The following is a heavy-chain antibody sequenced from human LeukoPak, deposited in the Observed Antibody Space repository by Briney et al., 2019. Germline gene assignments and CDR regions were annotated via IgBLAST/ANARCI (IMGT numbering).Heavy chain of an antibody. Sequence: SVKVSCKASGGTFSSYAISWVRQAPGQGLEWMGGIIPIFGSANYAQKFQGRVKITMGKYTSTAHMDQASLSSDDTAVYYFATGRDGYNIFSGGKFDYWGRGTLVTVSS. J-gene: IGHJ4*02. V-gene: IGHV1-69*05. D-gene: IGHD5-24*01. CDR1: GGTFSSYA. CDR3: ATGRDGYNIFSGGKFDY. CDR2: IIPIFGSA.